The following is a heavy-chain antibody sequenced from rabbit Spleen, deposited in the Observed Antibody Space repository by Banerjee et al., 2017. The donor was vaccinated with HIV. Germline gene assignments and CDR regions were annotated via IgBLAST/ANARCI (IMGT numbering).Heavy chain of an antibody. Sequence: QSLEESGGDLVKPGASLTLTCTASGFSFSGSHYMCWVRQAPGKGLEWIACIYTGSGGTWYASWAKGRFTISKTSSTVNLKMTSLTAADTATYFCARWTSSDGYFDLWGQGTLVTVS. CDR2: IYTGSGGT. J-gene: IGHJ4*01. V-gene: IGHV1S40*01. D-gene: IGHD1-1*01. CDR3: ARWTSSDGYFDL. CDR1: GFSFSGSHY.